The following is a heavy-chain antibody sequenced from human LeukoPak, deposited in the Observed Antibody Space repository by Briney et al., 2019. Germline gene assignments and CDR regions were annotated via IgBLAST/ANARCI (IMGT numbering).Heavy chain of an antibody. D-gene: IGHD6-19*01. V-gene: IGHV4-39*07. J-gene: IGHJ4*02. Sequence: SETLSLTCTVSGGSISSSSYFWGWIRQPPGKGLEWIGSIYYSGSTYYSPSLKSRVTISVDTSKNQFSLKLSSVTAADTAVYYCARGRYRPLAVAGTLWAPFDYWGQGTLVTVSS. CDR3: ARGRYRPLAVAGTLWAPFDY. CDR2: IYYSGST. CDR1: GGSISSSSYF.